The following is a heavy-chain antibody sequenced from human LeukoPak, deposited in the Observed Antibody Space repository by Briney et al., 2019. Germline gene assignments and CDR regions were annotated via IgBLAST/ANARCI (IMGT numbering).Heavy chain of an antibody. J-gene: IGHJ4*02. D-gene: IGHD2-15*01. CDR3: AKVVRSAVVATYDY. CDR2: IYSGGST. Sequence: GGSLRLSCAASGFTVSSNYMSWVRQAPGKGLEWVSVIYSGGSTYYADSVKGRFTISRDNSKNTLYLQMNSLGAEDTAVYYCAKVVRSAVVATYDYWGQGTLVTVSS. CDR1: GFTVSSNY. V-gene: IGHV3-53*01.